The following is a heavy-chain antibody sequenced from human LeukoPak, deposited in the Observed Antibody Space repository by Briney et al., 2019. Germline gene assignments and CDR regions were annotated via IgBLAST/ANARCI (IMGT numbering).Heavy chain of an antibody. V-gene: IGHV4-59*01. Sequence: SGTPSLSCAVSVGSSTGYYGSCMREPPGTGRGGIGYIYNSGSTYYFPSLKSRLTLSVDTSVKQFFLQLSSVTDADTAVYYCVRDYYDSSGYSNFDYWGQGTLVTVPS. CDR2: IYNSGST. D-gene: IGHD3-22*01. CDR1: VGSSTGYY. CDR3: VRDYYDSSGYSNFDY. J-gene: IGHJ4*02.